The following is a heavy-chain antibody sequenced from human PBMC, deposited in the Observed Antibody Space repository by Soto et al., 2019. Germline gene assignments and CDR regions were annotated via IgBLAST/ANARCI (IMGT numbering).Heavy chain of an antibody. CDR3: ARSISGFGAKNWFDP. J-gene: IGHJ5*02. CDR2: VCYNGRT. D-gene: IGHD3-16*01. V-gene: IGHV4-59*01. Sequence: SETVSLTCIVSGGSMTSYYWTWIRQSPGKGLEWIGYVCYNGRTSYNPSLESRLTISLDTSQNQFSLKLTSATAADTAVYYCARSISGFGAKNWFDPWGQGTLVTVSS. CDR1: GGSMTSYY.